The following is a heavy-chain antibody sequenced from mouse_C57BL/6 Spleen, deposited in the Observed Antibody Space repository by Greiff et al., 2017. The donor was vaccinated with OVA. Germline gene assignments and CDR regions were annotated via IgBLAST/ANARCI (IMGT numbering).Heavy chain of an antibody. J-gene: IGHJ2*01. V-gene: IGHV5-4*01. Sequence: EVQLVESGGGLVKPGGSLKLSCAASGFTFSSYAMSWVRQTPAKRLEWVATISDGGSYTYYPDNVKGRFTISRANAKNNLYLQMIHLKSEDTAMYYCARDKANWDVWFDYWGQGTTLTVSS. CDR3: ARDKANWDVWFDY. CDR2: ISDGGSYT. CDR1: GFTFSSYA. D-gene: IGHD4-1*01.